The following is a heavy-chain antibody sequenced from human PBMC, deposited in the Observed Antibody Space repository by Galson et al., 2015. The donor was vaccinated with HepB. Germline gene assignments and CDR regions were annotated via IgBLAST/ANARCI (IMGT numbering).Heavy chain of an antibody. CDR3: ATGEDGHSY. Sequence: SLRLSCAASGFTFSRLGMTRVRQAPGKGLEWVGRIKSKTYGETTDYAAHVKGRFTISRDDSKKTLYLQMNNLKTEDTAVFYCATGEDGHSYWGQGTLVTVSA. J-gene: IGHJ4*02. CDR1: GFTFSRLG. V-gene: IGHV3-15*01. CDR2: IKSKTYGETT. D-gene: IGHD5-24*01.